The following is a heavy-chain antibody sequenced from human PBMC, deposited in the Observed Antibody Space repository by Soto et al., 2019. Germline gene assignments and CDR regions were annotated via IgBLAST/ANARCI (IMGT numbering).Heavy chain of an antibody. D-gene: IGHD6-19*01. Sequence: ASVKVSCKASGYTFTSHGITWVRQAPGQGLEWMGWISPNSGGTNYAQRFQGWVTMTRDTSISTTYMELSRLGSDGTAVYYCATDRGAGTFFSGMDVWGQGTTVTVSS. CDR1: GYTFTSHG. CDR2: ISPNSGGT. CDR3: ATDRGAGTFFSGMDV. J-gene: IGHJ6*02. V-gene: IGHV1-2*04.